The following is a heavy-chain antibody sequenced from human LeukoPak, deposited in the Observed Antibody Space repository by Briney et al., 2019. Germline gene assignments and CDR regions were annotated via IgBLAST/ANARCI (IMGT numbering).Heavy chain of an antibody. CDR2: INPNSGGT. Sequence: ASVKVSCKASGYTFTGYYMHWVRQAPGQGLEWMGWINPNSGGTNYAQKFQGRVTMTRDTSISTACMELSRLRSDDTAVYYCARVPRDGDYDPNFDYWGQGTLVTVSS. CDR3: ARVPRDGDYDPNFDY. D-gene: IGHD4-17*01. CDR1: GYTFTGYY. V-gene: IGHV1-2*02. J-gene: IGHJ4*02.